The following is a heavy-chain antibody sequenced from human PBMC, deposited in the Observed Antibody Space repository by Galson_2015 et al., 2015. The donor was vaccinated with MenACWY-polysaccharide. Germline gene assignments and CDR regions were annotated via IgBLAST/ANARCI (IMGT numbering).Heavy chain of an antibody. CDR3: ARLTYYYDSSGNLGVMNYYYYGMDV. D-gene: IGHD3-22*01. Sequence: PALVKPTQTLTLTCTFSGLSLSTSGVGVGWIRQPPGKALEWLALIYWDDDKRYSPSLKSRLTITKDTSKNQVVLTMTNMDPVDTATYYCARLTYYYDSSGNLGVMNYYYYGMDVWGQGTTVTVS. V-gene: IGHV2-5*02. CDR2: IYWDDDK. CDR1: GLSLSTSGVG. J-gene: IGHJ6*02.